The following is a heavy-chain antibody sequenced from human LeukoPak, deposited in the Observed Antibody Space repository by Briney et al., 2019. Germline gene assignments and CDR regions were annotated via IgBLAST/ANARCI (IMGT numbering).Heavy chain of an antibody. J-gene: IGHJ5*02. CDR2: INPNSGGT. CDR1: GYTFTGYY. Sequence: ASVKVSFKASGYTFTGYYMRWVRLAPGQGLEWMGWINPNSGGTNYEQKFQGRVIMTRDTSISTAYMELSRLRFDDTAVYYCARHMTTANNWFAAWGQPRLVTVSS. CDR3: ARHMTTANNWFAA. V-gene: IGHV1-2*02. D-gene: IGHD4-17*01.